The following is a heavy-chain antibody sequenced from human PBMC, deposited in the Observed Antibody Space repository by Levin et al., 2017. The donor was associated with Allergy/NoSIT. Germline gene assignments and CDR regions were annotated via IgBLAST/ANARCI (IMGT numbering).Heavy chain of an antibody. CDR3: ARVGWSSLIWFGQNNWFDP. D-gene: IGHD3-10*01. V-gene: IGHV4-34*01. J-gene: IGHJ5*02. CDR1: GGSFSGYY. CDR2: INHSGST. Sequence: SETLSLTCAVYGGSFSGYYWSWIRQPPGKGLEWIGEINHSGSTNYNPSLKSRVTISVDTSKNQFSLKLSSVTAADTAVYYCARVGWSSLIWFGQNNWFDPWGQGTLVTVSS.